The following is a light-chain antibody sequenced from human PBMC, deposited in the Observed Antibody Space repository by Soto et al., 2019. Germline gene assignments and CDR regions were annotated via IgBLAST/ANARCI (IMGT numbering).Light chain of an antibody. Sequence: EIVMTQSPATLSMSPGETATLSCRASQSISTKLVWYQQKPGQAPRLLIYDASTRATGVPASFSGSGSGTYFTLTISSLQSADFAVYYCQHYNDWPPFTFGPGTKVDLK. J-gene: IGKJ3*01. V-gene: IGKV3-15*01. CDR1: QSISTK. CDR2: DAS. CDR3: QHYNDWPPFT.